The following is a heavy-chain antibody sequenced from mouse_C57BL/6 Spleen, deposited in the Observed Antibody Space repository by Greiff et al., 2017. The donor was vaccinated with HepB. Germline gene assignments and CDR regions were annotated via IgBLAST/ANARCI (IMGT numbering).Heavy chain of an antibody. CDR1: GYTFTSYW. J-gene: IGHJ2*01. D-gene: IGHD2-4*01. CDR2: IHPNSGST. Sequence: QVQLQQPGAELVKPGASVKLSCKASGYTFTSYWMHWVKQRPGQGLEWIGMIHPNSGSTNYNEKFKSKATLPVDKSSSTAYMQLSSLTSEDSAVYYCARDDYGGGGYWGQGTTLTVSS. CDR3: ARDDYGGGGY. V-gene: IGHV1-64*01.